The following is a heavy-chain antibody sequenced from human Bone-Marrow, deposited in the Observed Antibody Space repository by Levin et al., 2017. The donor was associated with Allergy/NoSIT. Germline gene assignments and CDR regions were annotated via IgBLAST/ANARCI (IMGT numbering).Heavy chain of an antibody. J-gene: IGHJ6*02. CDR2: INPNSGGT. Sequence: ASVKVSCKASGYTFTGYYMHWVRQAPGQGLEWMGWINPNSGGTNYAQKFQGWVTMTRDTSISTAYMELSRLRSDDTAVYYCARGGWVGGEPWGYYYGMDVWGQGTTVTVSS. V-gene: IGHV1-2*04. CDR1: GYTFTGYY. D-gene: IGHD3-10*01. CDR3: ARGGWVGGEPWGYYYGMDV.